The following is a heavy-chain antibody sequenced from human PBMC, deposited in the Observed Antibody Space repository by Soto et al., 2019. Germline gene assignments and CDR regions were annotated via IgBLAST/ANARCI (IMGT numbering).Heavy chain of an antibody. CDR3: ARDFTRTRHCNSGNCYPMSD. J-gene: IGHJ4*02. D-gene: IGHD2-15*01. V-gene: IGHV1-18*01. CDR2: ISAYNGNT. Sequence: ASVKVSCKASGYTFTSYGISWVRQAPGQGLEWMGWISAYNGNTNYAQKLQGRVTITTDTSTSTAYMELSSLRSEDTAVYYCARDFTRTRHCNSGNCYPMSDWGQGTQVTVSS. CDR1: GYTFTSYG.